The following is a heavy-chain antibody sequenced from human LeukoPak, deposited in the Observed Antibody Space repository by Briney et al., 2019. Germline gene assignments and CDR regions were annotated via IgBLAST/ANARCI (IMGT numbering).Heavy chain of an antibody. Sequence: GRSLRLSCTASGFTFGDYAMSWVRQAPGKGLEWVGFIRSKAYGGTTEYAASVKGRFTISRDDSKSIAYLQMNSLKTEDTAVYYCTRFREVVPAAITGWFDPWGQGALVTVSS. V-gene: IGHV3-49*04. J-gene: IGHJ5*02. CDR2: IRSKAYGGTT. D-gene: IGHD2-2*02. CDR3: TRFREVVPAAITGWFDP. CDR1: GFTFGDYA.